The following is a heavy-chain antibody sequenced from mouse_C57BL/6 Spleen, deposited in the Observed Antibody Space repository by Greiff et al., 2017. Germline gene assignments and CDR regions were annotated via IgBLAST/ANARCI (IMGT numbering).Heavy chain of an antibody. CDR1: GFTFSDYY. D-gene: IGHD2-13*01. Sequence: EVMLVESGGGLVQPGGSLKLSCAASGFTFSDYYMYWVRQTPEKRLEWVAYISNGGGSTYYPDTVKGRFTISRDNAKNTLYLQMSRLKSEDTAMYYCARQGRGDYVRAMDYWGQGTSVTVSS. CDR2: ISNGGGST. J-gene: IGHJ4*01. V-gene: IGHV5-12*01. CDR3: ARQGRGDYVRAMDY.